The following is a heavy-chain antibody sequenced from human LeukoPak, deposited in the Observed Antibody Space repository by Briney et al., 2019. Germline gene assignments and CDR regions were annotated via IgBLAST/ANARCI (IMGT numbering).Heavy chain of an antibody. Sequence: ASVKVSCKAPGYTFTSYGISWVRQAPGQGLELMGWISAYNGNSYYAQKLQGRVTMTTDTSTSTAYMELRSLRSDDTAVYYCAREAQQLVTIYFDYWGQGTLVTVSS. CDR1: GYTFTSYG. V-gene: IGHV1-18*01. CDR3: AREAQQLVTIYFDY. D-gene: IGHD6-13*01. J-gene: IGHJ4*02. CDR2: ISAYNGNS.